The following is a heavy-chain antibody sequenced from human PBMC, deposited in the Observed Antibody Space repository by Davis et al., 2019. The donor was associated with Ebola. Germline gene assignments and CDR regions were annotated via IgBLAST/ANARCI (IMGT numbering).Heavy chain of an antibody. CDR3: ARVFSSGWELFDY. Sequence: MPSETLSLTCTVSGGSLRSGDYYWSWIRQPPGKGLEWIGYIYYSGSTYYNPSLKSRVTISVDTSKNQFSLKLSSVTAADTAVYYCARVFSSGWELFDYWGQGTLVTVSS. V-gene: IGHV4-30-4*01. D-gene: IGHD6-19*01. J-gene: IGHJ4*02. CDR1: GGSLRSGDYY. CDR2: IYYSGST.